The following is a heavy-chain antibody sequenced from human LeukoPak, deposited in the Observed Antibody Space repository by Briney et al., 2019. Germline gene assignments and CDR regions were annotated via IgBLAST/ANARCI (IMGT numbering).Heavy chain of an antibody. CDR1: GYSISSGYH. CDR3: ARDRTRHNWFDP. V-gene: IGHV4-38-2*02. CDR2: IYNSGST. D-gene: IGHD2-2*01. J-gene: IGHJ5*02. Sequence: SETLSLTCTVSGYSISSGYHWGWRRPPPGKGLEWIGSIYNSGSTYYNPSIKRRVTISVDTSKTQFSLTLSSVTAADTAVYYCARDRTRHNWFDPWGQGALVTVSS.